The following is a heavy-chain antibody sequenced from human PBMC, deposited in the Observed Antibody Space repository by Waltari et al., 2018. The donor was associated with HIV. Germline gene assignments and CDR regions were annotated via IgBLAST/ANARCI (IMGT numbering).Heavy chain of an antibody. CDR3: ASRTIVIMGNRYFDY. CDR1: GGSIRSSSSY. J-gene: IGHJ4*02. D-gene: IGHD2-8*01. CDR2: IYYCGST. V-gene: IGHV4-39*07. Sequence: QLQLQESCPGLVKPSETLSLTCTVSGGSIRSSSSYWGWIRQPQGKGLEWFGSIYYCGSTYYNPSLKSRVTISVDTSKNQFSLKLSSVTAADTAVYYCASRTIVIMGNRYFDYWGQGTLVTVSS.